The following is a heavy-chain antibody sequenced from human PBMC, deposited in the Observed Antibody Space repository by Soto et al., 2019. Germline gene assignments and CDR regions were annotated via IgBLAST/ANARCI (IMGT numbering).Heavy chain of an antibody. V-gene: IGHV1-69*13. Sequence: SVKVSCKASGGTFSSYAISWVRQAPGQGLEWMGGIIPIFGTANYAQKFQGRVTITADESTSTAYMELSSLRSEDTAVYYCARSSYGDYPFDYWGQGTLVTVSS. D-gene: IGHD4-17*01. J-gene: IGHJ4*02. CDR3: ARSSYGDYPFDY. CDR1: GGTFSSYA. CDR2: IIPIFGTA.